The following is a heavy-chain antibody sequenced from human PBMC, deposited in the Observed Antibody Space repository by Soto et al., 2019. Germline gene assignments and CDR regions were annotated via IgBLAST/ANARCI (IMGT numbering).Heavy chain of an antibody. CDR3: ARGGESWLQFLY. CDR2: TYYTGST. CDR1: GGSISSYY. Sequence: SETLSLSCTVSGGSISSYYWSWIRQTPGKGLEWIGYTYYTGSTRYNPSLKSRVTISVDTSKTQFSLKLSSVTAADTAVYYCARGGESWLQFLYWGQGTLVTVSS. D-gene: IGHD5-12*01. J-gene: IGHJ4*02. V-gene: IGHV4-59*01.